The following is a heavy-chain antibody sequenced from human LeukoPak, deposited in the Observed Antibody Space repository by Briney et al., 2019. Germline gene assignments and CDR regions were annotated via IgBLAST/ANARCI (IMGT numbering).Heavy chain of an antibody. Sequence: QSGGSLRLSCAASGFTVSSNYMSWVRQAPGKGLEWVSIIYSGGTTYYADSVKGRFTISRDNSKNTLYLQMNSLRAEDTAVYYCATTTVTTFYYYYGMDVWGQGTTVTVS. CDR1: GFTVSSNY. CDR2: IYSGGTT. D-gene: IGHD4-17*01. V-gene: IGHV3-53*01. CDR3: ATTTVTTFYYYYGMDV. J-gene: IGHJ6*02.